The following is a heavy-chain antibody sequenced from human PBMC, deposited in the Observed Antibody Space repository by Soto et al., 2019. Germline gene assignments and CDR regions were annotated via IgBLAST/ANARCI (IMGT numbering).Heavy chain of an antibody. D-gene: IGHD3-22*01. V-gene: IGHV1-18*01. J-gene: IGHJ5*02. Sequence: ASVKVSCKASGYTFTSYGISWVRQAPGQGLEWVGWISAYNGNTNYAQKLQGRVTMTTDTSASTAYMELRSLRSDDTAVYYCARDGLYDSSGYYNWFDPWGQGTLVTVSS. CDR1: GYTFTSYG. CDR2: ISAYNGNT. CDR3: ARDGLYDSSGYYNWFDP.